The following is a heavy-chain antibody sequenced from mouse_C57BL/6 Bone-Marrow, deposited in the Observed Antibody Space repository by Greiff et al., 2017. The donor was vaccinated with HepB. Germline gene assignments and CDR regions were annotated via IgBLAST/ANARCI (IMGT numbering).Heavy chain of an antibody. Sequence: VQLKQSGPGLAKPSQTLSLTCSVTGYSITSDYWNWIRKFPGNKLEYMGYISYSGSTYYNPSLKSRISITRDTSKNQYYLQLNSVTTEDTATYYCARYHYDYGSYWYFDVWGTGTTVTVSS. J-gene: IGHJ1*03. V-gene: IGHV3-8*01. D-gene: IGHD2-4*01. CDR3: ARYHYDYGSYWYFDV. CDR2: ISYSGST. CDR1: GYSITSDY.